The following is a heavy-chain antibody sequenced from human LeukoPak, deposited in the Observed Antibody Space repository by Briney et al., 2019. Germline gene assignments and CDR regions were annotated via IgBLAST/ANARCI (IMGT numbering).Heavy chain of an antibody. J-gene: IGHJ4*02. CDR3: ARGRSNSDY. CDR2: IYYSGST. Sequence: SEALSLTCTVSGGSINSYYWTWIRQPPGKGLEWIGYIYYSGSTNYNPSLKSRVTISVDTSKNQFSLTLSSVTAADTAVYYCARGRSNSDYWGQGTLVTVS. V-gene: IGHV4-59*01. CDR1: GGSINSYY. D-gene: IGHD3/OR15-3a*01.